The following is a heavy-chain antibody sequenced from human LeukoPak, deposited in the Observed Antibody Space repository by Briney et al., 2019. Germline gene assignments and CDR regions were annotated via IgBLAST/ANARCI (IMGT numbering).Heavy chain of an antibody. D-gene: IGHD2-15*01. CDR2: IRYDGSNK. CDR3: AKVVVVAATGTDY. Sequence: GGSLRLSCAASGFTFSSYGMRWVRQAPGKGLEWVAFIRYDGSNKYYADSVKGRFTISRDNSKNTLYLQMNSLRAEDTAVYYCAKVVVVAATGTDYWGQGTLVTVSS. CDR1: GFTFSSYG. V-gene: IGHV3-30*02. J-gene: IGHJ4*02.